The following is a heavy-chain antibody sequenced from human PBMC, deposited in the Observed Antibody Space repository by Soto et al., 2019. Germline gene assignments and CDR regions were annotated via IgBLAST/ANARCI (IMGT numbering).Heavy chain of an antibody. CDR1: GGTFSSYT. Sequence: QVQLVQSGAEVKKPGSSVTVSCKASGGTFSSYTISWVRQAPGQGLEWMGGIIPIFGTANYAQKIQGLVTISADESTITAYKELSSLRSEDTAVYYCARGNHRWLQLWYFDLWGRGTLVTVSS. J-gene: IGHJ2*01. CDR3: ARGNHRWLQLWYFDL. V-gene: IGHV1-69*12. D-gene: IGHD5-12*01. CDR2: IIPIFGTA.